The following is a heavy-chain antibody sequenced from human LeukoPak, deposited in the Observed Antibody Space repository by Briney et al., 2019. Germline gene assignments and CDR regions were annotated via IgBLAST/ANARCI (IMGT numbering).Heavy chain of an antibody. CDR2: IYSGGSA. Sequence: GGSLRLSCAASGFTVSSNYMSWVRQAPGKGLEWVSVIYSGGSAYYADSVKGRFTISRDNSKNTLHLQMNSLRAEDTAVYYCARVGGYSSGPDYWGQGTLVTVSS. D-gene: IGHD6-19*01. CDR1: GFTVSSNY. V-gene: IGHV3-53*01. J-gene: IGHJ4*02. CDR3: ARVGGYSSGPDY.